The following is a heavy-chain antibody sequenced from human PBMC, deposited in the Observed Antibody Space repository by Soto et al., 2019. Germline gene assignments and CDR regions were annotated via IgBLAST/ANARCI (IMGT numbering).Heavy chain of an antibody. D-gene: IGHD6-13*01. CDR1: GGTFSSYA. CDR3: ARDPGYSSSWSNEPYFDY. Sequence: QVQLVQSGAEVKKPGSSVKVSCTASGGTFSSYAISWVRQAPGQGLEWMGGIIPIFGTANYAQKFQGRVTITADESTSTAYMELSSLRSEDTAVYYCARDPGYSSSWSNEPYFDYWGQGTLVTVSS. CDR2: IIPIFGTA. V-gene: IGHV1-69*01. J-gene: IGHJ4*02.